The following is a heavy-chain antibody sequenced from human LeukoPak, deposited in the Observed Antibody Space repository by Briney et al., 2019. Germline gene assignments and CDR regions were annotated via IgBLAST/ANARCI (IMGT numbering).Heavy chain of an antibody. CDR1: GFTFSGSA. J-gene: IGHJ6*02. CDR2: ISYSGANS. Sequence: GGSLRLSCAASGFTFSGSAMSWVRQAPGEGLEWVSLISYSGANSYYTDSVRGRFTISRDNSKDTLFLQMNSLRAEDTAIYYCARDLHYYVAMDVWGQGTTVTVSS. V-gene: IGHV3-23*01. D-gene: IGHD3-10*02. CDR3: ARDLHYYVAMDV.